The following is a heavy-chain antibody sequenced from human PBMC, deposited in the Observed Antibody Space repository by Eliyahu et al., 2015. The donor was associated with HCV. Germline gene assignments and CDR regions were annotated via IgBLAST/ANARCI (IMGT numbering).Heavy chain of an antibody. D-gene: IGHD3-22*01. Sequence: QVQLVQSGAEVKKPGASVKVSCKASGYTFTSYYMHWVRQAPGQGLGWMGIIKPSGGSTSYAQKFQGRVTMTRDTSTSTVYMELSSLRSEDTAVYYCARHGDYYDSLNGMDVWGQGTTVTVSS. J-gene: IGHJ6*02. CDR2: IKPSGGST. CDR1: GYTFTSYY. CDR3: ARHGDYYDSLNGMDV. V-gene: IGHV1-46*03.